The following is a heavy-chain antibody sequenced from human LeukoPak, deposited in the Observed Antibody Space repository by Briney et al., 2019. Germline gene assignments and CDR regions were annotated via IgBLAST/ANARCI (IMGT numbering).Heavy chain of an antibody. J-gene: IGHJ3*01. CDR3: ASGRVVQRLVLGAFDV. CDR2: ISYSSRYI. CDR1: EVTFSPYS. D-gene: IGHD6-13*01. Sequence: GGSLRLSCAGSEVTFSPYSLNWVRQAPGKGLEWVSSISYSSRYIYYADSVKGRFTISRDNAKNSLYLQMNSLRADDTAVYYCASGRVVQRLVLGAFDVWGQGTMVTVSS. V-gene: IGHV3-21*01.